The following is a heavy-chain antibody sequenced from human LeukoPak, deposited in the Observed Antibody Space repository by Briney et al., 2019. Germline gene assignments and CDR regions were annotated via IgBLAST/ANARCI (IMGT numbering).Heavy chain of an antibody. CDR1: DYTFTSYG. Sequence: ASVKVSCKASDYTFTSYGFSWVRQAPGQGVEWMGWIKAYNDNTNYAQTLQGRDTMTTDTSTSTAYMELRSLRSDDTAVYYCASRYCSSSTSCYAEDAFDIWGQGTMVTVSS. J-gene: IGHJ3*02. V-gene: IGHV1-18*01. CDR2: IKAYNDNT. D-gene: IGHD2-2*01. CDR3: ASRYCSSSTSCYAEDAFDI.